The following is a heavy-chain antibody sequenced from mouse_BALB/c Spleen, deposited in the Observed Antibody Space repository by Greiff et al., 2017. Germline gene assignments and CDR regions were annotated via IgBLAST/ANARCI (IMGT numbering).Heavy chain of an antibody. Sequence: DVKLVESGGGLVKLGGSLKLSCAASGFTFSSYYMSWVRQTPEKRLELVAAINSNGGSTYYPDTVKGRFTISRDNAKNTLYLQMSSLKSEDTALYYCARQGYGNFAMDYWGQGTSVTVSS. D-gene: IGHD2-1*01. CDR1: GFTFSSYY. V-gene: IGHV5-6-2*01. J-gene: IGHJ4*01. CDR2: INSNGGST. CDR3: ARQGYGNFAMDY.